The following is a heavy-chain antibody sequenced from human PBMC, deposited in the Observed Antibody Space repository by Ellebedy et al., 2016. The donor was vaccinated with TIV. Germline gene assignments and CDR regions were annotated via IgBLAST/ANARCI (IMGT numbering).Heavy chain of an antibody. J-gene: IGHJ6*02. V-gene: IGHV1-18*01. CDR3: ARVLSCSGGSCYSHAQRVYYGMDV. CDR2: ISAYNGNT. Sequence: ASVKVSXXASGGTFSSYAISWVRQAPGQGLEWMGWISAYNGNTNYAQKLQGRVTMTTDTSTSTAYMELRSLRSDDTAVYYCARVLSCSGGSCYSHAQRVYYGMDVWGQGTTVTVSS. CDR1: GGTFSSYA. D-gene: IGHD2-15*01.